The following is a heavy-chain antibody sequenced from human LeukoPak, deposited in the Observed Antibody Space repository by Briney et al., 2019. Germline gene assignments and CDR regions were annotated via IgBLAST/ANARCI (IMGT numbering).Heavy chain of an antibody. V-gene: IGHV3-30*18. D-gene: IGHD5-18*01. Sequence: GGSLRLSCAASGFTFSSYGMHWVRQAPGKGLEWVAVISYDGSNKYYADSVKGRFTISRDNSKNTLYLQMNSLRAEDTAVYYCAKEKGDSYGYESSEYFQHWGQGTLVTVSS. J-gene: IGHJ1*01. CDR1: GFTFSSYG. CDR2: ISYDGSNK. CDR3: AKEKGDSYGYESSEYFQH.